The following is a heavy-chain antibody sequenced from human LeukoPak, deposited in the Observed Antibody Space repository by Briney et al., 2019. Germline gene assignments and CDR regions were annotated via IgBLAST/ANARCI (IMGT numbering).Heavy chain of an antibody. V-gene: IGHV3-7*01. Sequence: GGSLRLSCAASGFTFSSYWMSWVRQAPGKGLEWVANIKQDGSEKYYVDSAKGRFTISRDNAKNSLYLQMNSLRAEDTAVYYCARDGRGSHWYSSSWYVDYWGQGTLVTVSS. CDR3: ARDGRGSHWYSSSWYVDY. J-gene: IGHJ4*02. CDR2: IKQDGSEK. D-gene: IGHD6-13*01. CDR1: GFTFSSYW.